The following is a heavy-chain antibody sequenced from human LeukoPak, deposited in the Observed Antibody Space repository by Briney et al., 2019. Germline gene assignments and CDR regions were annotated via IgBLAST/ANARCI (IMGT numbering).Heavy chain of an antibody. J-gene: IGHJ5*02. D-gene: IGHD4-17*01. CDR1: GFTFSDYS. V-gene: IGHV3-11*01. CDR3: AKDPRIFPVRWFDP. CDR2: ISARSTTI. Sequence: GGSLRLSCAASGFTFSDYSMSWIRQAPGKGLEWVSYISARSTTIYYADSVRGRFTISRDNAKDSLYLQMNSLRAEDTAVYYCAKDPRIFPVRWFDPWGQGTLVTVSS.